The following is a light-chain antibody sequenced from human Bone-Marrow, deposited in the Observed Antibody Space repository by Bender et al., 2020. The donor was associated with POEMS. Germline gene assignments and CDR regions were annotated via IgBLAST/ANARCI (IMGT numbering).Light chain of an antibody. CDR3: QSSDSRGPYPYV. J-gene: IGLJ1*01. CDR2: KDR. Sequence: SYELTQPPSVSVSPGQTARITCSGDALPRQYAYWYQQKPGQAPVMVIYKDRERPSGIPERFSGSSSGTTVTLTISGVQAEDEADYFCQSSDSRGPYPYVFGTGTKVTVL. CDR1: ALPRQY. V-gene: IGLV3-25*03.